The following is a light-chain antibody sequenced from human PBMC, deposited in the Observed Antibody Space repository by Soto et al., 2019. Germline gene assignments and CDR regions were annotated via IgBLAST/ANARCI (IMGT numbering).Light chain of an antibody. CDR2: SNN. Sequence: QSVVTQPPSTSVSPGQGVTISCSGSRSNIGSNTVTWYQQLPGTAPKLLIYSNNQRPSGVPDRFSGSKSGTSASLAISGLQSEDEADYYCAAWDDSLNGSYIFGSGTKVPVL. CDR3: AAWDDSLNGSYI. J-gene: IGLJ1*01. V-gene: IGLV1-44*01. CDR1: RSNIGSNT.